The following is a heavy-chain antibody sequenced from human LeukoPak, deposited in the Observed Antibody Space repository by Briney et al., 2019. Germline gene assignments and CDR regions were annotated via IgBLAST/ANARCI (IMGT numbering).Heavy chain of an antibody. CDR1: GYTFTSYY. V-gene: IGHV1-46*01. CDR3: ARGAHVRMYDSNHNCFDP. J-gene: IGHJ5*02. D-gene: IGHD3-22*01. CDR2: INPSGGRT. Sequence: ASVKVSCKASGYTFTSYYIYWMRQAHGHGLDWMGMINPSGGRTNYAHKFQGRVTMTRDISTSTVYMELSSLRSEDTAVYYCARGAHVRMYDSNHNCFDPWGQGTLVTVSS.